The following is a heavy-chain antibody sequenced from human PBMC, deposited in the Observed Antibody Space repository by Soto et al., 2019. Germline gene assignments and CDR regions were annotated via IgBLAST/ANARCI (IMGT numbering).Heavy chain of an antibody. D-gene: IGHD2-2*01. CDR1: GGTFSSYA. CDR2: IIPIFGTA. J-gene: IGHJ5*02. V-gene: IGHV1-69*13. CDR3: ARSRDIVVVPAAMHYWFDP. Sequence: GASVKVSCKASGGTFSSYAISWVRQAPGQGLEWMGGIIPIFGTANYAQKFQGRVTITADESTSTAYMELSSLRSEDTAVYYCARSRDIVVVPAAMHYWFDPWGQGTLVTVSS.